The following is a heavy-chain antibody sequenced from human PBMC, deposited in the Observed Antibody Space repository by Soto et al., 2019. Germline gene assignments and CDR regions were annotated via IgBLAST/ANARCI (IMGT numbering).Heavy chain of an antibody. D-gene: IGHD2-2*01. CDR2: IYPGDSDT. V-gene: IGHV5-51*01. Sequence: VASQKISCKASGYSFSDYWIGWVRQIPGRGLEWMGIIYPGDSDTRYSASFQGQVTISADKSISTTFLQWSSLKASVTAADTGLYFCTRQTTGGYPPQEFDHWGQGALVTVSS. CDR1: GYSFSDYW. J-gene: IGHJ4*02. CDR3: LYFCTRQTTGGYPPQEFDH.